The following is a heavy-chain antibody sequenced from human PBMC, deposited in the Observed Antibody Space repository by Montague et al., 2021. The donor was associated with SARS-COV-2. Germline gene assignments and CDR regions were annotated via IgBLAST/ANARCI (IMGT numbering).Heavy chain of an antibody. J-gene: IGHJ6*02. CDR1: GGSISSSNYY. D-gene: IGHD3-10*01. Sequence: SETLSLTCTVSGGSISSSNYYWGWIRQPPGKGLEWIGNMYYSGSTYYNPSPKSRVTIAIDTSKNQFSRKLSSVTAADTAVYYCAGDDIVLQGVTKGMDVWGQGTTVTVSS. CDR3: AGDDIVLQGVTKGMDV. CDR2: MYYSGST. V-gene: IGHV4-39*07.